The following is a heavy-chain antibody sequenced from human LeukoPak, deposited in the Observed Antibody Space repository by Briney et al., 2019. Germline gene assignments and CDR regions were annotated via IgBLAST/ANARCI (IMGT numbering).Heavy chain of an antibody. CDR2: ISSSGSTI. CDR1: GFTFSDYY. CDR3: ARKEVVPAAMGLDY. Sequence: PGGSLRLSCAASGFTFSDYYMSWIRQAPGKGLEWVSYISSSGSTIYYADSVKGRLTISRDNAKNSLYLQMNSLRAEDTAVYYCARKEVVPAAMGLDYWGQGTLVTVSS. V-gene: IGHV3-11*01. D-gene: IGHD2-2*01. J-gene: IGHJ4*02.